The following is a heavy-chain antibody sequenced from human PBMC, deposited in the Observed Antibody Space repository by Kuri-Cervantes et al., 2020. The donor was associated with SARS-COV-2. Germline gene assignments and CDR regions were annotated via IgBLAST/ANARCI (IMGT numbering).Heavy chain of an antibody. CDR3: ATGSALYRSSVDWFDP. Sequence: GGSLRLSCKVSAYTLTELSMHWVRQAPGKGLEWMGGFDPEDGETIYAQKFQGRVTMTEDTSTDTAYMELSSLRSEDTAVYYCATGSALYRSSVDWFDPWGQGTLVTVSS. CDR1: AYTLTELS. J-gene: IGHJ5*02. CDR2: FDPEDGET. D-gene: IGHD3-10*01. V-gene: IGHV1-24*01.